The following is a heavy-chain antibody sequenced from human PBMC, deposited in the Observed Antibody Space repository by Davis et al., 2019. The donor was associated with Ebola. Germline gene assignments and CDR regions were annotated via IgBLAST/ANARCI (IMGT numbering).Heavy chain of an antibody. J-gene: IGHJ3*02. V-gene: IGHV4-34*01. CDR2: INHSGST. Sequence: PSKTLSPTFPVQGASFSGYYWSWIRPPPGKGLEWIWEINHSGSTNYNPSLKSRVTISVDTSKNQFSLKLSSVTAADTAVYSCARNDAFDIWGQWTMVTVSS. CDR1: GASFSGYY. CDR3: ARNDAFDI.